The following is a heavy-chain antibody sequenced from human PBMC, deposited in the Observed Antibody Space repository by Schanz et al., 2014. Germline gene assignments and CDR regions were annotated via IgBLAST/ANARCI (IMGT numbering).Heavy chain of an antibody. J-gene: IGHJ3*01. V-gene: IGHV3-7*03. CDR1: GFTVNTNY. Sequence: EVQLVESGGGLIQPGGSLRLSCAVSGFTVNTNYMSWVRQAPGKGLEWVANIKQDGSERYYVDSVKGRFIISRDSSKNTLFLQMNSLRAEDTAVYFCARDGGRDGYNLAFDVWGQGTLVTVSS. D-gene: IGHD5-12*01. CDR3: ARDGGRDGYNLAFDV. CDR2: IKQDGSER.